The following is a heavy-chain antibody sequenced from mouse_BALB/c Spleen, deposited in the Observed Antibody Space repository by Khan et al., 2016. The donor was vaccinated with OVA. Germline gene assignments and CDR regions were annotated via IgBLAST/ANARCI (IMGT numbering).Heavy chain of an antibody. CDR3: TRDAGRD. D-gene: IGHD3-3*01. J-gene: IGHJ4*01. CDR1: GYTFPEYT. CDR2: INPKNGGT. Sequence: VQLQQSGPELVKPGASVKISCKTSGYTFPEYTVHWVKQSLGKSLDWIGVINPKNGGTAYNQKFKGKATLTVDKSSSTAYMEFRSLTSEDSAVYSCTRDAGRDWGQGTSVTVAS. V-gene: IGHV1-18*01.